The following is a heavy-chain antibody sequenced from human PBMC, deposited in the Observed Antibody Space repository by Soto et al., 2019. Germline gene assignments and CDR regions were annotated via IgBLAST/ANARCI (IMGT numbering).Heavy chain of an antibody. D-gene: IGHD6-6*01. CDR1: GFTFSSYA. J-gene: IGHJ4*02. Sequence: EVQLLESGGGLVQPGGSLRLSCAASGFTFSSYAMSWVRQAPGKGLEWVSAISGSGGRTYYADTIKGRFTISRDNSKNTLYLQMNSLSAEDTAVYYCAKATEQLVHYFDYWGQGTLVTVSS. CDR2: ISGSGGRT. V-gene: IGHV3-23*01. CDR3: AKATEQLVHYFDY.